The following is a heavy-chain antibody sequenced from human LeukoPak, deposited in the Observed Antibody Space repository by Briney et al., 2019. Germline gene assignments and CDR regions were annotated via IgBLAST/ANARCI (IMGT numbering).Heavy chain of an antibody. J-gene: IGHJ4*02. CDR2: IYSGGST. V-gene: IGHV3-66*01. CDR3: ARDRTIFGVVIYYFDY. CDR1: GFTVSSNY. D-gene: IGHD3-3*01. Sequence: GGSLRLSCAASGFTVSSNYMSWVRQAPGKGLEWVSVIYSGGSTYYADSVKGRFTISRDNSKNTLYLQMGSLRAEDMAVYYCARDRTIFGVVIYYFDYWGQGTLVTVSS.